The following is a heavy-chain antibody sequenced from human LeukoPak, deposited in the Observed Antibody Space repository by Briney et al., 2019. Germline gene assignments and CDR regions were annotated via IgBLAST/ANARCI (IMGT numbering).Heavy chain of an antibody. CDR1: GFTFTSNF. CDR3: VKALGGSYCIDS. D-gene: IGHD1-26*01. V-gene: IGHV3-64D*09. CDR2: ISPSGAVT. J-gene: IGHJ4*02. Sequence: GGSLRLSCSASGFTFTSNFVHWVRQAPGKGLEYVSFISPSGAVTSYADSVRGRFTISRDNSRDTVSLQMSSLRPEDTAVYYCVKALGGSYCIDSWGQGTLVTVSS.